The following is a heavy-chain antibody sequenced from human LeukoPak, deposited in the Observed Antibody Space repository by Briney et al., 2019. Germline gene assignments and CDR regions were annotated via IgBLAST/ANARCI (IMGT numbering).Heavy chain of an antibody. J-gene: IGHJ6*04. D-gene: IGHD6-19*01. V-gene: IGHV3-43D*04. Sequence: PGGSLRLSCAASGFTFDDYAMHWVRQAPGKGLEWVSLISWDGGSTYYADSVKGRFTISRDNSKNSLYLQMNSLRAEDTALYYCAKDTGIAVAGPYYYYGVDVWGKGTTVTVSS. CDR1: GFTFDDYA. CDR2: ISWDGGST. CDR3: AKDTGIAVAGPYYYYGVDV.